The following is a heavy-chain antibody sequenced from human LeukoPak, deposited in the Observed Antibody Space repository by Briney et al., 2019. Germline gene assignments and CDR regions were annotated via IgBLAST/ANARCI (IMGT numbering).Heavy chain of an antibody. Sequence: GGSLRLSCVASEFNFFSYGMQWVRQAPGKGLVWVSRTFTDGSTTSYADSVKGRFTISRDNAKNTLYLQMNSLRAEDTAVYYCARELPREVTLDYWGQGTLLTVSP. V-gene: IGHV3-74*01. CDR2: TFTDGSTT. CDR3: ARELPREVTLDY. J-gene: IGHJ4*01. CDR1: EFNFFSYG. D-gene: IGHD2-21*02.